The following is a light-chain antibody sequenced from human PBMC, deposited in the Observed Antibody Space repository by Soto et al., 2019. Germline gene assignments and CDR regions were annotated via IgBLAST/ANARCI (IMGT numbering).Light chain of an antibody. CDR2: SAS. J-gene: IGKJ1*01. CDR3: HQYSNSLGP. V-gene: IGKV3-20*01. CDR1: QSVDSAY. Sequence: EIVLTQSPGTLSLSPGERATLSCRASQSVDSAYLAWFQHKPGQAPRLLIYSASIRATGIPERFSGSGSGTDFTLTIGRLEHEDFAVYYCHQYSNSLGPFGQGTKVEVK.